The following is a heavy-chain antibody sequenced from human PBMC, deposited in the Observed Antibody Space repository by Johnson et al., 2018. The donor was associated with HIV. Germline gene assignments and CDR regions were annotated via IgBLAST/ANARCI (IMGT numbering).Heavy chain of an antibody. CDR2: IKQDGSEK. D-gene: IGHD1-7*01. V-gene: IGHV3-7*05. CDR3: ARDEPYELELRSIHAFDI. CDR1: GFTFRSYW. J-gene: IGHJ3*02. Sequence: VQLVESGGGLVQPGGSLRLSCAASGFTFRSYWMSWVRQAPGKGLEWVANIKQDGSEKYYVDSVKGRFTISRDTAKNSLYLQMPSLRVEDTAVYYCARDEPYELELRSIHAFDIWGQGTMVTVSS.